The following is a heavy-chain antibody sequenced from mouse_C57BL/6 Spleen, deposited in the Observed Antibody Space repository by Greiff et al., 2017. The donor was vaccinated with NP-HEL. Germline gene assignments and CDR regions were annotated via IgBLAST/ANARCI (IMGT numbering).Heavy chain of an antibody. Sequence: VQLQQSGAELVRPGASVTLSCKASGYTFTDYEMHWVKQTPVHGLEWIGAIDPETGGTAYNQKFKGKAILTADKSSSTAYMELSSLTSEDSAVYYCTRRGWLLPFAYWGQGTLVTVSA. D-gene: IGHD2-3*01. V-gene: IGHV1-15*01. CDR1: GYTFTDYE. J-gene: IGHJ3*01. CDR2: IDPETGGT. CDR3: TRRGWLLPFAY.